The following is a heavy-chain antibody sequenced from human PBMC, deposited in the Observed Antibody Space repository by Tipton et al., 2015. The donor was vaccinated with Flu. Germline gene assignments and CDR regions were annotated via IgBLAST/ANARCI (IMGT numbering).Heavy chain of an antibody. Sequence: LRLSCTVSGYSISSGYYWGWIRQPPGKGLEWIGSIYHSGSTYYNPSPKSRVTISVDTSKTQFSLKLSSVTAADTAVYYCARDLAPYSSGWYVPLAWGFDYWGQGTLVTVSS. CDR3: ARDLAPYSSGWYVPLAWGFDY. CDR2: IYHSGST. D-gene: IGHD6-19*01. V-gene: IGHV4-38-2*02. CDR1: GYSISSGYY. J-gene: IGHJ4*02.